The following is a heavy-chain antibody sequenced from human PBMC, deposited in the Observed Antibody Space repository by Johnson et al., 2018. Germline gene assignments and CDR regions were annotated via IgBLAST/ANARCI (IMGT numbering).Heavy chain of an antibody. J-gene: IGHJ1*01. CDR1: GFTFSSYG. CDR3: AKAYVSTGPTLDAYFQH. V-gene: IGHV3-30*18. Sequence: QVQLVQSGGGVVQPGRSLRLSCAASGFTFSSYGMHWVRQAPGKGLEWVAVISYDGSNKYYADSVKGRFTISRDNSKNTLYLQMNSLRAEDTAGYYCAKAYVSTGPTLDAYFQHWGHGTLVTVSS. D-gene: IGHD2-2*01. CDR2: ISYDGSNK.